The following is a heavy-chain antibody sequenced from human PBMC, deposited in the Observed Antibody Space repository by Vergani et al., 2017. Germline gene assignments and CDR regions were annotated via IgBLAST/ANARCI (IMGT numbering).Heavy chain of an antibody. J-gene: IGHJ4*02. V-gene: IGHV3-74*01. Sequence: DVQLVESGGGLVRPGGSLRLSCAASGFTFSSYWMHWVRQGPGKGLVWVARMNSDGSITNYADSVKGRLTISRDNAKSTLYLQMSSLRDEDTAVYYCARDVGRVGERTCNWGQGTVVTVSS. CDR1: GFTFSSYW. D-gene: IGHD1-26*01. CDR2: MNSDGSIT. CDR3: ARDVGRVGERTCN.